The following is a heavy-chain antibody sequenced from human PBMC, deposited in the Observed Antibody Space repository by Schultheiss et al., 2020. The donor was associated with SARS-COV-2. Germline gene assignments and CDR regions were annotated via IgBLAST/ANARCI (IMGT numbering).Heavy chain of an antibody. CDR1: GFTFSSYA. CDR3: VREGSIVIPAATFDY. Sequence: GGSLRLSCAASGFTFSSYAMHWVRQAPGKGLEWVAVIWYDGSNKYYADSVKGRFTISRDNTKNSLYLQMYSLRAEDTAVYFCVREGSIVIPAATFDYWSQGALVTVSS. CDR2: IWYDGSNK. D-gene: IGHD2-2*01. V-gene: IGHV3-30*04. J-gene: IGHJ4*02.